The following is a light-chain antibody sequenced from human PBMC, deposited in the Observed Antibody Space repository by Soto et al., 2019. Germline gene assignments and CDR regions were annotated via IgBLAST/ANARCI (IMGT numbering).Light chain of an antibody. CDR3: MQPLQSWT. Sequence: DIVMTQSPLSLPVTPGEPASICCRSSQSLLHSNGYNYLDWYLQKPGQSPQLLIYLGSNRASGVPDRFSGSGSGTDFTLKISRVEAEDVGVYYCMQPLQSWTFGQGTKVDI. J-gene: IGKJ1*01. CDR2: LGS. V-gene: IGKV2-28*01. CDR1: QSLLHSNGYNY.